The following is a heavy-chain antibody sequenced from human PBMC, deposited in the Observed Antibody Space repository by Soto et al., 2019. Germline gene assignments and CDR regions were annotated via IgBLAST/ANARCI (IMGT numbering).Heavy chain of an antibody. CDR1: GYKFANYA. V-gene: IGHV1-3*04. J-gene: IGHJ6*02. CDR3: ARGLSGCRLTNGHYGVDV. Sequence: QARLVQSGTEVKRPGASVMVSCKASGYKFANYAIHWVRQAPGQNFEWMGWINTGKGNTRNSQKFQDRVTFTRDTSATTVHMEVGSLKFEDTAVYYCARGLSGCRLTNGHYGVDVWGQGTTVIVSS. CDR2: INTGKGNT. D-gene: IGHD2-15*01.